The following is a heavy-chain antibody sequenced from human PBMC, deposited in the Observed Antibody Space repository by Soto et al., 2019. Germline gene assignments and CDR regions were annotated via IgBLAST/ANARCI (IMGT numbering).Heavy chain of an antibody. Sequence: EVQLVESGGGLVQPGGSLRLSCAASGFTFSSYSMNWVRQAPGKGLEWVSYISSSSSTIYYADSVKGRFTISRDNAKNSLSLQMNSMRADDTAVYYCALPGTYSYGSYLGAFDIWGQGTMVTVSS. CDR2: ISSSSSTI. J-gene: IGHJ3*02. D-gene: IGHD5-18*01. CDR3: ALPGTYSYGSYLGAFDI. V-gene: IGHV3-48*01. CDR1: GFTFSSYS.